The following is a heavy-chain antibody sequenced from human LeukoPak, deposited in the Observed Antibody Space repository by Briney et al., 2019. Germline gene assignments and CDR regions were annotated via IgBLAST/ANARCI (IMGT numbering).Heavy chain of an antibody. J-gene: IGHJ6*03. CDR2: IIPIFGTA. CDR1: GYTFTSYG. CDR3: ARGPLGRYFDWLLYPSYYYYYMDV. D-gene: IGHD3-9*01. V-gene: IGHV1-69*13. Sequence: GASVKVSCKASGYTFTSYGISWVRQAPGQGLEWMGGIIPIFGTANYAQKFQGRVTITADESTSTAYMELSSLRSEDTAVYYCARGPLGRYFDWLLYPSYYYYYMDVWGKGTTVTISS.